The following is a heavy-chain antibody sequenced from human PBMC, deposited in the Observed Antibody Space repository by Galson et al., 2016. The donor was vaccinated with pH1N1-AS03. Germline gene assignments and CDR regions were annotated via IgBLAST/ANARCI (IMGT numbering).Heavy chain of an antibody. CDR2: ISHSGIT. CDR3: ARGNPFLGSSWYEDS. D-gene: IGHD6-13*01. Sequence: WIRQSPGKGLEWIGEISHSGITDYTPSLKSRVSISVDTSKDQFSLNLSSMTAADAAVYYCARGNPFLGSSWYEDSWGQGTLVIVSS. V-gene: IGHV4-34*01. J-gene: IGHJ4*02.